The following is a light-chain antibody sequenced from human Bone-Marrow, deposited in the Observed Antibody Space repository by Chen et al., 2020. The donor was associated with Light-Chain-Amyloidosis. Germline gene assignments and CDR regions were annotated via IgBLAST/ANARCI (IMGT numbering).Light chain of an antibody. CDR1: NIGSTS. CDR2: DDS. V-gene: IGLV3-21*02. Sequence: SYVLTQPSSVSVAPGPTATNACGGNNIGSTSVHWYQQTPGQAPLLVVYDDSDRPSGIPERLSGSNSGNTATLTSSRVEAGDEADYYCQVWDRSSDRPVFGGGTKLTVL. J-gene: IGLJ3*02. CDR3: QVWDRSSDRPV.